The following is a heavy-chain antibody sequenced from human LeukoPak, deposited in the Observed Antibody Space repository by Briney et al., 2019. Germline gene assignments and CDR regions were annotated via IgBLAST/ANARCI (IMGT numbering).Heavy chain of an antibody. CDR3: ARDNCSSTSCVDY. CDR2: ISYDGSNK. CDR1: GFTFSSYA. Sequence: PGGSLRLSCAASGFTFSSYAMNWVRQAPGKGLEWVAVISYDGSNKYYADSVKGRFTISRDNSKNTLYLQMNSLRAEDTAVYYCARDNCSSTSCVDYWGQGTLVTVSS. J-gene: IGHJ4*02. D-gene: IGHD2-2*01. V-gene: IGHV3-30-3*01.